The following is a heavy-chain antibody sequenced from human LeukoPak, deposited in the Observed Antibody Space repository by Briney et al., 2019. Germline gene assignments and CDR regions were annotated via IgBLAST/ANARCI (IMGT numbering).Heavy chain of an antibody. D-gene: IGHD3-16*01. CDR2: INHSGST. CDR3: ASRRGTFN. Sequence: PSETLSLTCAVYGESFSGYYWSWIRQPPGKGLEWIGEINHSGSTNYNPSLKSRVTISVDTSKNQFSLKLSSVTAADTAVYYCASRRGTFNWGQGTLVTVSS. J-gene: IGHJ4*02. CDR1: GESFSGYY. V-gene: IGHV4-34*01.